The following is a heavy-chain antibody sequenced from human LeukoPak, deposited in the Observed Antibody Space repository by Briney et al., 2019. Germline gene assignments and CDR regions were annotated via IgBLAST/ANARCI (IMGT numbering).Heavy chain of an antibody. J-gene: IGHJ4*02. CDR3: AKDRGYNYGQPYSLEY. CDR2: INPNSGGT. CDR1: GYTFTGYY. Sequence: ASVKVSCKASGYTFTGYYMHWVRQAPGQGLEWMGWINPNSGGTNYAQKFQGRVTMTRDTSISTAYMELSRLRSDDTAVYYCAKDRGYNYGQPYSLEYWGQGTLVTVSS. V-gene: IGHV1-2*02. D-gene: IGHD5-18*01.